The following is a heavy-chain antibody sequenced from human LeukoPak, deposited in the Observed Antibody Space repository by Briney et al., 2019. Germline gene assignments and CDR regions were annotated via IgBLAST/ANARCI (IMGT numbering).Heavy chain of an antibody. J-gene: IGHJ4*02. CDR2: IYSGGNT. Sequence: QTGGSLRLSCAASGFTFSSYSMNWVRQAPGKGLEWVSFIYSGGNTHYSDSVTGRFTISRDNSKNTLYLQMNGLRAEDTAIYYCARRAGEYSHPYDYWGQGTLVTVSS. D-gene: IGHD2-15*01. CDR3: ARRAGEYSHPYDY. V-gene: IGHV3-53*01. CDR1: GFTFSSYS.